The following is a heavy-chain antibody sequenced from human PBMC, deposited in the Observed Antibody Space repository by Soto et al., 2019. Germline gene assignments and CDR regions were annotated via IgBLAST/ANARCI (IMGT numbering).Heavy chain of an antibody. V-gene: IGHV1-8*01. CDR3: ARERTGTTCMDV. D-gene: IGHD1-1*01. CDR2: RNTNSGNT. Sequence: QVQLVQSGAEVKKPGASLKVSCKASGYTFTSYDIYWVRQATGQGLERMGWRNTNSGNTGYAQKFQGRVTMTRNTSISTAYMALSSLRSEDTAVYYCARERTGTTCMDVWGQGTMVTVSS. CDR1: GYTFTSYD. J-gene: IGHJ6*02.